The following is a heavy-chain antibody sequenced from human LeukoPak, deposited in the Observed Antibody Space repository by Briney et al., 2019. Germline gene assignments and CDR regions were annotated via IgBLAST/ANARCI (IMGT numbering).Heavy chain of an antibody. J-gene: IGHJ6*03. D-gene: IGHD3-10*02. V-gene: IGHV3-30*02. CDR1: GFTSSSYG. Sequence: GGSLRLSCAASGFTSSSYGMHWVRQAPGKGLEWVAFIRYDGSNKYYADSVKGRFTISRDNSKNTLYLQMNSLRAEDTAVYYCAKDGVRGVYYYYMDVWGKGTTVTISS. CDR3: AKDGVRGVYYYYMDV. CDR2: IRYDGSNK.